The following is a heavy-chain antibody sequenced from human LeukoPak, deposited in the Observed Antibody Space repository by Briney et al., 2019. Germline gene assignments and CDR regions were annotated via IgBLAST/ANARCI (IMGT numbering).Heavy chain of an antibody. CDR1: GGTFSSYA. V-gene: IGHV1-69*06. D-gene: IGHD3-9*01. Sequence: SVKVSCKASGGTFSSYAISWVRQAPGQGLEWMGGIIPIFGTANYAQKFQGRVTITADKSTSTAYMELSSLRSEDTAVYYCARDSNSYDILTGYAYYFDYWGQGTLVTVSS. CDR2: IIPIFGTA. CDR3: ARDSNSYDILTGYAYYFDY. J-gene: IGHJ4*02.